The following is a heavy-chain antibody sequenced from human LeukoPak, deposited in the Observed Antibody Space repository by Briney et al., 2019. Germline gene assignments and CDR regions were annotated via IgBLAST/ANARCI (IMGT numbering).Heavy chain of an antibody. D-gene: IGHD2-8*01. CDR2: IYTSGST. CDR3: ARDPGCTNGVCPGYYYYGMDV. J-gene: IGHJ6*02. V-gene: IGHV4-4*07. CDR1: GGSISSYY. Sequence: SETLSLTCTVSGGSISSYYWSWIRQPAGKGLEWIGRIYTSGSTNYNPSLRSRVTISVDTSKNQFSLKLSSVTAADTAVYYCARDPGCTNGVCPGYYYYGMDVWGQGTTVTVSS.